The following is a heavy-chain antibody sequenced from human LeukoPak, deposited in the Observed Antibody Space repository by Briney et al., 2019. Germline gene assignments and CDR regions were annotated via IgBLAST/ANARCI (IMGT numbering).Heavy chain of an antibody. CDR1: GFTFSSYA. CDR2: ISGSGGST. D-gene: IGHD4-17*01. CDR3: AQDHFGARFDP. J-gene: IGHJ5*02. V-gene: IGHV3-23*01. Sequence: GGSLRLSCAASGFTFSSYAMSWVRQAPGKGLEWVSAISGSGGSTYYADSVKGRFTISRDNSRNTLYLQMTNLRAEDTAIYYCAQDHFGARFDPWGQGTLVTVSS.